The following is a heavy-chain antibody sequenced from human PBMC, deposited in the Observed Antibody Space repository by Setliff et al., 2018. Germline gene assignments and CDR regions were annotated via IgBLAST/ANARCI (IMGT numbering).Heavy chain of an antibody. D-gene: IGHD3-10*01. CDR2: MYYSGST. CDR1: GGSISSGSYY. CDR3: ARHLLVQGTYHFDY. V-gene: IGHV4-39*01. Sequence: SETLSLTCSVSGGSISSGSYYWGWIRQSPGKGLEWIGSMYYSGSTYYNPSLKGRVTLSVDTTKNQSSLKLTSMTAADTAVYFCARHLLVQGTYHFDYWGQGSQGTVPQ. J-gene: IGHJ4*02.